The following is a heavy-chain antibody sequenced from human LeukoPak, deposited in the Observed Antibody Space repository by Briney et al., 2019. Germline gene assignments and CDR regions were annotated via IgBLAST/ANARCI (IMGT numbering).Heavy chain of an antibody. CDR3: AKKSGNLYYFDY. J-gene: IGHJ4*02. CDR2: ISGTGVST. V-gene: IGHV3-23*01. Sequence: GGSLRLSCAASGFTFSSYAMSWVRQAPGKGLEWVSAISGTGVSTYYADSVKGRITISRDDSKNTLSLQMNSLRAEDTAVYYCAKKSGNLYYFDYWGQGTLVTVSS. CDR1: GFTFSSYA. D-gene: IGHD1-14*01.